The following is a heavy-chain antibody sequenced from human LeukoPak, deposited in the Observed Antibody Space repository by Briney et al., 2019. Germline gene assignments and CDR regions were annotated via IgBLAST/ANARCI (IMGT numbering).Heavy chain of an antibody. V-gene: IGHV1-2*02. CDR3: ARGNVYYDFWSGYTSYNWFDP. Sequence: GASVKVSCKASGYTFTGYYMHWVRQAPGQGLEWMGWINPNSGGTNYAQKFQGRVTMTRDTSISTAYMELSRLRSDDTAVYYCARGNVYYDFWSGYTSYNWFDPWGQGTLVTVSS. CDR1: GYTFTGYY. D-gene: IGHD3-3*01. CDR2: INPNSGGT. J-gene: IGHJ5*02.